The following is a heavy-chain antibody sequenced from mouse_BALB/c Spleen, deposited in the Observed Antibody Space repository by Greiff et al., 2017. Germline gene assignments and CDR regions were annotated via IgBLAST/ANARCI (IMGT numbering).Heavy chain of an antibody. Sequence: EVNLVESGGDLVKPGGSLKLSCAASGFTFSSYGMSWVRQTPDKRLEWVATISSGGSYTYYPDSVKGRFTISRDNAKNTLYLQMSSLKSEDTAMYYCARHDYGYVFAYWGQGTLVTVSA. CDR3: ARHDYGYVFAY. D-gene: IGHD2-2*01. J-gene: IGHJ3*01. CDR2: ISSGGSYT. V-gene: IGHV5-6*01. CDR1: GFTFSSYG.